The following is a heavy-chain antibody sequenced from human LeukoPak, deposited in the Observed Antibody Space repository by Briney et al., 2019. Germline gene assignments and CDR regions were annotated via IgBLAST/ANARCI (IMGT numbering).Heavy chain of an antibody. CDR1: GFTFSSYA. Sequence: GGSLRLSCAASGFTFSSYAMHWVRQAPGKGLEWVAFIRYDGRNKYYADSVKGRFTISRDSSKNTLYLQMSSLRDEDTAVYYCAKNNDYGGSYWYFDLWGRGTLVTVSS. CDR2: IRYDGRNK. J-gene: IGHJ2*01. CDR3: AKNNDYGGSYWYFDL. D-gene: IGHD4-23*01. V-gene: IGHV3-30*02.